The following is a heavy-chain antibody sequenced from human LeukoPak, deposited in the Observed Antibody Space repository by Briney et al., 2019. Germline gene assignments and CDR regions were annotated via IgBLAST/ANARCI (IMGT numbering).Heavy chain of an antibody. CDR2: IYYSGST. CDR1: GVSISSYY. V-gene: IGHV4-39*07. J-gene: IGHJ4*02. Sequence: PSETLSLTCTVSGVSISSYYWGWIRQPPGKGLEWIGSIYYSGSTYYNPSLKSRVTISVDTSKNQFSLKLSSVTAADTAVYYCARESSPIMDYWGQGTLVTVSS. D-gene: IGHD2-8*01. CDR3: ARESSPIMDY.